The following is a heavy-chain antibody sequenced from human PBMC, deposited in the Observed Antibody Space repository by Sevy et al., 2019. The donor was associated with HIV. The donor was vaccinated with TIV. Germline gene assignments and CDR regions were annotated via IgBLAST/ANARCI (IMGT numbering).Heavy chain of an antibody. J-gene: IGHJ4*02. CDR1: GDSVSSNIAY. CDR2: TCFRSTWYN. D-gene: IGHD3-16*02. CDR3: VKKIVAGGIVY. V-gene: IGHV6-1*01. Sequence: QSQTLSLTCAISGDSVSSNIAYWTWIRQSPSRGLEWLGRTCFRSTWYNDYAPSVKSRITINPDTSKNQFSLHLKSVTPEDTAIYYCVKKIVAGGIVYWGQGTLVTVSS.